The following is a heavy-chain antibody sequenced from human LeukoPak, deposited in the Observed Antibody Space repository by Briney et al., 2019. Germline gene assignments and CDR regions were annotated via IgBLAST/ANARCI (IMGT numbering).Heavy chain of an antibody. Sequence: GGSLRLSCTAPGFTLSSYEMSWIRQAPGKGLEWVSSIDYSGGSTHYADSVMGRFTISRDNSKNTLYLQLNSLSADDTAVYYCAKDSTGRDTYYYDSSGPWGGYYFDYWGQGTLVTVSS. V-gene: IGHV3-23*01. J-gene: IGHJ4*02. CDR2: IDYSGGST. CDR3: AKDSTGRDTYYYDSSGPWGGYYFDY. D-gene: IGHD3-22*01. CDR1: GFTLSSYE.